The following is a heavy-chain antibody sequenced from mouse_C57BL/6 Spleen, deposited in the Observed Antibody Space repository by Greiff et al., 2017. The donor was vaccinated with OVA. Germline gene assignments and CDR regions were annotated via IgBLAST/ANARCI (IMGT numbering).Heavy chain of an antibody. Sequence: EVHLVESGGGLVKPGGSLKLSCAASGFTFSSYAMSWVRHTPEKRLEWVATISDGGSYTYYPDNVKGRFTISRDNAKNNLYLQMSHLKSEDTAMYYCARDRARSTMVTTFAYWGQGTLVTVSA. CDR2: ISDGGSYT. J-gene: IGHJ3*01. V-gene: IGHV5-4*01. D-gene: IGHD2-2*01. CDR3: ARDRARSTMVTTFAY. CDR1: GFTFSSYA.